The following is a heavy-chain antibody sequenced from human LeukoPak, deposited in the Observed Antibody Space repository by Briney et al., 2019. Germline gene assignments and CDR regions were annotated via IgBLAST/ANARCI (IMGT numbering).Heavy chain of an antibody. CDR1: GGSFSGYY. V-gene: IGHV4-34*01. J-gene: IGHJ3*02. Sequence: PSETLSLTCAVYGGSFSGYYWSWIRQPPGKGLEWIGEINHSGSTNYNPSLKSRVTISVDTSKNQFSLKLSSVTAADTAVYYCARIHYDILTGYTEGAFDIWGQGTMVTVSS. CDR3: ARIHYDILTGYTEGAFDI. CDR2: INHSGST. D-gene: IGHD3-9*01.